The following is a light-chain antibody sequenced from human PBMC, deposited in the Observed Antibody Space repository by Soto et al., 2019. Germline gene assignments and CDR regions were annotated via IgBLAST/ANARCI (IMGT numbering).Light chain of an antibody. V-gene: IGLV2-14*01. CDR1: SGDVGSYNY. Sequence: QSVLTQPASVSGSPGQSITISCTGTSGDVGSYNYVSWYQQHPGKAPKLMIYEVSDRPSGISSRFSGSKSGNTASLTISGLQTEDEADYYCSSYTSSSTLFGTGTKV. J-gene: IGLJ1*01. CDR3: SSYTSSSTL. CDR2: EVS.